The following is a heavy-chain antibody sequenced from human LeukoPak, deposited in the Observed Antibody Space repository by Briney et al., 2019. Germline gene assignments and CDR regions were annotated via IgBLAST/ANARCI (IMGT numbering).Heavy chain of an antibody. CDR1: GDSISSGAYS. CDR2: IFHTGST. V-gene: IGHV4-30-2*01. CDR3: ARELWFANAPGSWLDP. J-gene: IGHJ5*02. Sequence: SQTLSLTCVVSGDSISSGAYSWSWIRQPPGKGLEWIGYIFHTGSTFYNPSLKSRVTISVDTSKNQFSLRLSSVTAADTAVYYCARELWFANAPGSWLDPWGQGTLVTASS. D-gene: IGHD3-10*01.